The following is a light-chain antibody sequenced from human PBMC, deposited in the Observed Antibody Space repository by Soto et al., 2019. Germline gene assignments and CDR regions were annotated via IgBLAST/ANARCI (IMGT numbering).Light chain of an antibody. J-gene: IGKJ4*01. V-gene: IGKV3-15*01. CDR2: GAS. Sequence: EIVMTQSPATLSVSPGERATLSCRASQSVSSDLAWYQQRPGQAPRLLIYGASTRATGIPARFSGSGSGTEFTLTISSLQSEEFAVYYCQQYNNWPLTCGGGTKAEIK. CDR1: QSVSSD. CDR3: QQYNNWPLT.